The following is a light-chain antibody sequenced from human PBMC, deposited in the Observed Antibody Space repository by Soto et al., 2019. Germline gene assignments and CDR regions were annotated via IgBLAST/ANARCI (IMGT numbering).Light chain of an antibody. CDR1: QSVSIK. Sequence: EIVVTQYPATLSVSPGEIATLSWGASQSVSIKLAWYQQKPGQAPRLLIYDTSTRATGIPARFSGSGSGTEFTLTISSLLSEDFAVYYCQQYNNCPPITFGQGTRLEIK. CDR2: DTS. J-gene: IGKJ5*01. V-gene: IGKV3-15*01. CDR3: QQYNNCPPIT.